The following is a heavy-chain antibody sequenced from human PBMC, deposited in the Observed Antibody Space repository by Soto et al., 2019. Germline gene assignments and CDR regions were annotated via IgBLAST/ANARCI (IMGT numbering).Heavy chain of an antibody. D-gene: IGHD3-3*01. J-gene: IGHJ5*02. CDR2: INHTGGT. CDR3: ATRITVFGLLIPPFDP. CDR1: GGSVNGYY. Sequence: SETLSLTCADYGGSVNGYYCNWIRQPPGKGLEWIWEINHTGGTHYNASLKSRVTMSVDTSKNQFSLRLSSVTAADTAIYYCATRITVFGLLIPPFDPWGQGTQVTVSS. V-gene: IGHV4-34*01.